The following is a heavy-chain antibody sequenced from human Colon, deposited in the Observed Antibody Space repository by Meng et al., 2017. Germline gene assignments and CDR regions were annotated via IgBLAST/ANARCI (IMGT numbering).Heavy chain of an antibody. D-gene: IGHD4-23*01. CDR1: VGSISSNNW. CDR2: IYQSGST. Sequence: GQLRSSVTGMVRPSGTLSVTCTVSVGSISSNNWWSWVRQSSGRGLEWIGEIYQSGSTNYSPSLKSRVSISLDKAKNQFSLKVSYMTAADTAVYFCARVPTTVDPFESWGQGTLVTVSS. CDR3: ARVPTTVDPFES. V-gene: IGHV4-4*02. J-gene: IGHJ4*02.